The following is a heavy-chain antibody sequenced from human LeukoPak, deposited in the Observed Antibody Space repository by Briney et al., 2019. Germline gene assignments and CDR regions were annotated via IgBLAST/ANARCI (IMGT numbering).Heavy chain of an antibody. V-gene: IGHV1-2*02. CDR3: ARNPRSREVVVADYYYYGMDV. CDR1: GYTFTGYY. CDR2: INPNSGGT. D-gene: IGHD2-15*01. Sequence: ASVKVSCKASGYTFTGYYMHWVRQAPGQGLEWMGWINPNSGGTNYAQKFQGRVTMTRDTSISTAYMELSRLRSDDTAVYYCARNPRSREVVVADYYYYGMDVWGQGTTVTVS. J-gene: IGHJ6*02.